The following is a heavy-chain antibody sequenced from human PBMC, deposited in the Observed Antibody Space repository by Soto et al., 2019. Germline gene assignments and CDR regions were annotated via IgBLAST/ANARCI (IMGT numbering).Heavy chain of an antibody. Sequence: GGSLRLSCAAPGFTFSNAWMSWVRQAPGKGLEWVGRIKSKTDGGTTDYAAPVKGRFTISRDDSKNTLYLQMNSLKTADNAAFYCTTANSGSSVCPFDIWGQGTLVTVSS. V-gene: IGHV3-15*01. CDR3: TTANSGSSVCPFDI. J-gene: IGHJ3*02. CDR1: GFTFSNAW. CDR2: IKSKTDGGTT. D-gene: IGHD6-19*01.